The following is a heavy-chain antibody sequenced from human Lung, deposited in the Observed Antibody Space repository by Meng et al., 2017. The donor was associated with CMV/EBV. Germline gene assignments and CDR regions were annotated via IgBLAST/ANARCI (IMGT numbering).Heavy chain of an antibody. D-gene: IGHD5-24*01. Sequence: TNSWIAWVRQMPGKGLEWMWIIYVGDSDTRYSPSFQGQVTMSADKSINIAYLQWSSLKASDTAVYYCARAPTRDGYNFLDWYFDLWGRGTLVTVSS. V-gene: IGHV5-51*01. CDR1: TNSW. J-gene: IGHJ2*01. CDR2: IYVGDSDT. CDR3: ARAPTRDGYNFLDWYFDL.